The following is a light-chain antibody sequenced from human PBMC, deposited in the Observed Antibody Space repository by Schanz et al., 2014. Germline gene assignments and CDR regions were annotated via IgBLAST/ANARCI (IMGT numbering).Light chain of an antibody. CDR2: HNN. CDR1: NSNIGSNA. J-gene: IGLJ3*02. Sequence: QSVLTQPPSASGTPGQRVTISCSGSNSNIGSNAVSWYQQLPGTAPKLLIEHNNQRPSGVPDRFSGSKSGTSASLGITGLQTGDEADYYCGTWDNSLSVWVFGGGTKVTVL. CDR3: GTWDNSLSVWV. V-gene: IGLV1-44*01.